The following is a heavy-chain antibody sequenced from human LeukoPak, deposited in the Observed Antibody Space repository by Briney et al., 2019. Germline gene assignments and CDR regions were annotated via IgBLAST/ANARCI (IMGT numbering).Heavy chain of an antibody. D-gene: IGHD5-12*01. V-gene: IGHV1-2*02. J-gene: IGHJ4*02. Sequence: GASVKVSCKASGYTFTDYYMHWVRQAPGQGLEWMVWINPNSGGTNYAQKFQGRVTMTRDTSISTAYMELSRLRSDDTAVYYCARAREVVATIIHDYWGQGTLVTVSS. CDR1: GYTFTDYY. CDR3: ARAREVVATIIHDY. CDR2: INPNSGGT.